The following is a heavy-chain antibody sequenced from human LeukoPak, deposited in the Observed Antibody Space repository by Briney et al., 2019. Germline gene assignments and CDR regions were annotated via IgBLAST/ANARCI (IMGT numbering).Heavy chain of an antibody. CDR1: GYTLTELS. Sequence: ASVKVSCKVSGYTLTELSMHWVRQAPGKGLEWMGGFDPEDGETIYAQKFQGRVTMTEDTSTDTAYMELSRLRSDDTAVYYCARNRYCSSTSCYTTSLLGAMDVWGQGTTVTVSS. CDR3: ARNRYCSSTSCYTTSLLGAMDV. J-gene: IGHJ6*02. V-gene: IGHV1-24*01. D-gene: IGHD2-2*02. CDR2: FDPEDGET.